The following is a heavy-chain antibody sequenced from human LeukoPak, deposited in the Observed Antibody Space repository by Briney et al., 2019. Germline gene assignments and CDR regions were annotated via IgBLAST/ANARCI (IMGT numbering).Heavy chain of an antibody. CDR2: IYYSGNT. CDR3: ARGVGTGWFYYFDY. D-gene: IGHD6-19*01. V-gene: IGHV4-39*01. J-gene: IGHJ4*02. Sequence: PSETLSLTCTVSGGSISSNNYYWGWIRQPPGKGLKWIGSIYYSGNTYYNPPLKSRVTISVDTSKNQFSLKLSSVTAADTAVYYCARGVGTGWFYYFDYWGQGTLVTVSS. CDR1: GGSISSNNYY.